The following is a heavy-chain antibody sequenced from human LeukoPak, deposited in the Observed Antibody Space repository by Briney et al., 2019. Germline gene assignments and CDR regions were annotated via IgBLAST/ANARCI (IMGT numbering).Heavy chain of an antibody. V-gene: IGHV3-21*01. CDR3: ASGFFDWLSINADY. CDR2: ISSSSSYI. J-gene: IGHJ4*02. D-gene: IGHD3-9*01. Sequence: PGGSLRLSCAASGFTFSSYSMNWVRQAPGKGLEWVSSISSSSSYIYYADSVNGRFTISRDNSKNSLYLQMNSLRAEDTAVYYCASGFFDWLSINADYWGQGTLVTVSS. CDR1: GFTFSSYS.